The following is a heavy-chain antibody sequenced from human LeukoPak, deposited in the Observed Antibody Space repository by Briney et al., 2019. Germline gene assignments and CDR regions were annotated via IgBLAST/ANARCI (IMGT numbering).Heavy chain of an antibody. CDR2: ISANGGTT. Sequence: GGSLRLSCAASGLTFSTYDMSWVRQAPGKGLEWVSTISANGGTTYYADSVKGRFTISRDNSKNTLYLQMNSLRVEDTAIYYCAKPPPDSSSWLFDYWGQGTLVTVSS. CDR3: AKPPPDSSSWLFDY. J-gene: IGHJ4*02. D-gene: IGHD6-13*01. CDR1: GLTFSTYD. V-gene: IGHV3-23*01.